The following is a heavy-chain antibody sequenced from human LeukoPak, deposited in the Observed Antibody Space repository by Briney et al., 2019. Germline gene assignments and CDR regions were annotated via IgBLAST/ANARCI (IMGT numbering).Heavy chain of an antibody. Sequence: GGSLRLSCAASGFTVSTNWMHWVRQAPGKGLVWVSRINSEGSSTIYADSVKGRFTISRDNSKNTLYLQMNSLRAEDTAVYYCARGAEWELQTYFDYWGQGTLVTVSS. D-gene: IGHD1-26*01. CDR2: INSEGSST. J-gene: IGHJ4*02. V-gene: IGHV3-74*01. CDR1: GFTVSTNW. CDR3: ARGAEWELQTYFDY.